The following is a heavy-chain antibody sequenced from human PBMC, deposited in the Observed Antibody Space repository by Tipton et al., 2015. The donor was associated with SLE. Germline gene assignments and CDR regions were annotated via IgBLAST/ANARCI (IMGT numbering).Heavy chain of an antibody. Sequence: SLRLSCAASGFTFDDYAMSWVRQAPGKGLEWVSYISSGSSSRNYADSVKGRFTISRDNAKNSLYVQMNSLRVEDTAVYYCARETPTNWFDPWGQGTLVTVSS. CDR2: ISSGSSSR. J-gene: IGHJ5*02. CDR1: GFTFDDYA. CDR3: ARETPTNWFDP. V-gene: IGHV3-11*05.